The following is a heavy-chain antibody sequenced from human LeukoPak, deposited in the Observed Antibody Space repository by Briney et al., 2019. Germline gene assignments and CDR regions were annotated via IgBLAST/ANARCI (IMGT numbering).Heavy chain of an antibody. CDR3: ATDAGHWFDP. CDR2: IWYDGNNK. V-gene: IGHV3-33*03. Sequence: GGPLRLSCAASGFTFSSNDMHWVRQAPGKGLEWVAVIWYDGNNKYYADSVKGRFTISRDNSKNTLFLQMNSLRAEDTAVYYCATDAGHWFDPWGQGTLVTVSS. J-gene: IGHJ5*02. CDR1: GFTFSSND.